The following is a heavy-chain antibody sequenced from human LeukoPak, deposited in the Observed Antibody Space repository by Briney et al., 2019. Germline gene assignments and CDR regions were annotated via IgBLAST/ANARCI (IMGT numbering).Heavy chain of an antibody. CDR3: ARERIAAAGTPPYYYYHGMDV. V-gene: IGHV3-33*01. J-gene: IGHJ6*02. Sequence: PGGSPRLSCAASGFTFSSYGMHWVRQAPGKGLEWVAVIWYDGSNKYYADSVKGRFTISRDNSKNTLYLQMNSLRAEDTAVYYCARERIAAAGTPPYYYYHGMDVWGQGTTVTVSS. CDR2: IWYDGSNK. D-gene: IGHD6-13*01. CDR1: GFTFSSYG.